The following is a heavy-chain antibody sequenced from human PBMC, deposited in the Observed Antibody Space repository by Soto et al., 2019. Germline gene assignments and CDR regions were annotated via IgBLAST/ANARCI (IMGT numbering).Heavy chain of an antibody. CDR3: AKVRMDDFWSGYYSGPFSYYYMDV. Sequence: PGGSLRLSCAASGFTFSTYAMSWVRQAPGKGLEWVSSVSAGGDSTYYAASVKGRFTISRDNSKNTLYVQMNSLRAEDTAVYFCAKVRMDDFWSGYYSGPFSYYYMDVWGKGTTVTVSS. J-gene: IGHJ6*03. V-gene: IGHV3-23*01. CDR2: VSAGGDST. D-gene: IGHD3-3*01. CDR1: GFTFSTYA.